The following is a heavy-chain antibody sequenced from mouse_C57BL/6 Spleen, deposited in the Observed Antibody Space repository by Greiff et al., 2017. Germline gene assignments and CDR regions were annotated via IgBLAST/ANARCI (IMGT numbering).Heavy chain of an antibody. J-gene: IGHJ3*01. CDR1: GYTFPSYW. V-gene: IGHV1-53*01. Sequence: QVQLQQPGTELVKPGASVKLSCKASGYTFPSYWMHWVKQRPGQGLEWLGNINPSNGGTNYNEKFKSTATLTVDKSSSTAYMQLSSLTSEDSAVYYCARWGKFYDLTFGFAYWGKGTLVTVSA. CDR3: ARWGKFYDLTFGFAY. D-gene: IGHD2-3*01. CDR2: INPSNGGT.